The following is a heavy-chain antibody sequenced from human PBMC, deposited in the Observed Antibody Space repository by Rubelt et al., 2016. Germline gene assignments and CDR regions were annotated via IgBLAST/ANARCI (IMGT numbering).Heavy chain of an antibody. D-gene: IGHD6-19*01. CDR2: IYYSGST. CDR3: ARRLEFYSSGWLSWFDP. Sequence: QVQLQQWGAGLLKPSETLSLTCAVYGGSFSGYYWSWIRQPPGKGLEWIGSIYYSGSTYYNPSLKCRFTISVDTSKNQFSLKLSSVAAADTAVYYCARRLEFYSSGWLSWFDPWGQGTLVTVSS. V-gene: IGHV4-34*01. J-gene: IGHJ5*02. CDR1: GGSFSGYY.